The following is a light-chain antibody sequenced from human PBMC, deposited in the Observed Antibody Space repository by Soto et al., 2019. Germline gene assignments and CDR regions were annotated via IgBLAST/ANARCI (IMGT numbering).Light chain of an antibody. J-gene: IGKJ1*01. CDR2: RTS. CDR1: ESVSSSF. V-gene: IGKV3-20*01. CDR3: QHYGNSLWT. Sequence: EVVLTQSPGTLSLSPGERATLSCRASESVSSSFLNWYQQKPGQAPRLLIYRTSNRVTGIPDRFSGSGSVTDFNLTISSLEPEDLAVYFCQHYGNSLWTVGQGTKVEIK.